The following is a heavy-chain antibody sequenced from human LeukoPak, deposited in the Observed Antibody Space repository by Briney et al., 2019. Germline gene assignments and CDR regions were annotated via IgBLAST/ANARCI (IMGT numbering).Heavy chain of an antibody. CDR3: AREVEYDILTGNGAFGI. Sequence: GGSLRLSCATFGFTFTTYWMNWVRQAPGKGLEWVANIKQDGSEKYYVDSVKGRFTISRDNAKNSLYLQMNSLRAEDTAVYYCAREVEYDILTGNGAFGIWGQGTMVTVSS. CDR2: IKQDGSEK. J-gene: IGHJ3*02. V-gene: IGHV3-7*01. D-gene: IGHD3-9*01. CDR1: GFTFTTYW.